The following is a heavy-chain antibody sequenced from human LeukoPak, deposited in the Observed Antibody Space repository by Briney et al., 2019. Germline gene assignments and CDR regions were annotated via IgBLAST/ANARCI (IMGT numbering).Heavy chain of an antibody. V-gene: IGHV1-18*01. D-gene: IGHD3-9*01. CDR3: VRGLAGYYDILTGYYNPGNWFDP. J-gene: IGHJ5*02. CDR2: ISGYNGNT. Sequence: RASVKVSCKASGYTFTSYGISWVRQAPGQGLEWMGWISGYNGNTNYAQKLQGRVTMTTDTSTSTAYMELRSLRSDDTAVYYCVRGLAGYYDILTGYYNPGNWFDPWGQGTLVTVSS. CDR1: GYTFTSYG.